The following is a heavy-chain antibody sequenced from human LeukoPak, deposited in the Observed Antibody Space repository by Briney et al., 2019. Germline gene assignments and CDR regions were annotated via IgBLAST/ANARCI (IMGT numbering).Heavy chain of an antibody. Sequence: PGGSLRLSCAASGFTFSSYSMNSVRQAPGKGLEWVSSISGSGGSTYYADSVKGRFTISRDNSKNTLYLQMNSLRAEDTAVYYCAKVGDSSGYYFDYWGQGTLVTVSS. CDR2: ISGSGGST. V-gene: IGHV3-23*01. D-gene: IGHD3-22*01. CDR3: AKVGDSSGYYFDY. J-gene: IGHJ4*02. CDR1: GFTFSSYS.